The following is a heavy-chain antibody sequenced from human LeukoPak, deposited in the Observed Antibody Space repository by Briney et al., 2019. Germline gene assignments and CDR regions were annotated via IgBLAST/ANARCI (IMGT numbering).Heavy chain of an antibody. CDR2: IIPIFGTA. J-gene: IGHJ5*02. D-gene: IGHD1-7*01. CDR3: ARWDYGTTSQNWFDP. Sequence: SVKVSCKASGGTFSSYAIIWVRQAPGQGLEWMGGIIPIFGTANYAQKFQGRVTITTDESTSTAYMELSSLRSEDTAVYYCARWDYGTTSQNWFDPWGQGTLVTVSS. CDR1: GGTFSSYA. V-gene: IGHV1-69*05.